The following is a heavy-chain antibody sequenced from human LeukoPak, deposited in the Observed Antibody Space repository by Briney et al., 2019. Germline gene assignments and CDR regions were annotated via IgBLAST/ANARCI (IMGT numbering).Heavy chain of an antibody. V-gene: IGHV1-8*01. D-gene: IGHD3-22*01. CDR2: MNPNSGNT. CDR3: ARRMGSGSYSAAYYFDY. Sequence: ASVKVSCKASGYTFTSYDINWVRLATGQGLAWMGWMNPNSGNTGYAQKFQGRVTMTRNTSISTAYMELSSLRSEDTAVYYCARRMGSGSYSAAYYFDYWGQGTLVTVSS. CDR1: GYTFTSYD. J-gene: IGHJ4*02.